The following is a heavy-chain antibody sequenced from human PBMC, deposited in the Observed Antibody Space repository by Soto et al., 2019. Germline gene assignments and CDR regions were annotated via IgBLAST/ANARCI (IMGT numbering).Heavy chain of an antibody. CDR1: GGSFSSGGYS. CDR2: IYHSGST. V-gene: IGHV4-30-2*01. J-gene: IGHJ5*02. D-gene: IGHD2-2*01. Sequence: SDTLSLTCAVSGGSFSSGGYSGSWIRQPPGKGLEWIGYIYHSGSTYYNPSLKSRVTISVDRSKNQFSLKLSSVTAEDKAVYYCARVPDRWGQGTLVTVSS. CDR3: ARVPDR.